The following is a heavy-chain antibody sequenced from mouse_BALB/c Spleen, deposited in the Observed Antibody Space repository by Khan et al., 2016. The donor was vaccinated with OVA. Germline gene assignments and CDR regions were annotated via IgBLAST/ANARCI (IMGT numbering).Heavy chain of an antibody. CDR2: TNPTNGRT. CDR3: ARIKKIVATYFDY. V-gene: IGHV1S81*02. CDR1: GYTFTSYW. D-gene: IGHD1-1*01. J-gene: IGHJ2*01. Sequence: QVQLQQPGAELVKAGASVKMSCKASGYTFTSYWMHWVKQRLGQGLEWFAETNPTNGRTYYNEKFKSKATLNVDQSSSTAYMLLSGPTFEDSAVYYCARIKKIVATYFDYWGQGTTLTVSS.